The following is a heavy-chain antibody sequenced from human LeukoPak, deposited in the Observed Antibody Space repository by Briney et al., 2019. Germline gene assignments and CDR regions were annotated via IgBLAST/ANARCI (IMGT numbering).Heavy chain of an antibody. D-gene: IGHD1-20*01. Sequence: GGSLRLSCADSGFTFSSYAMHWVRQAPGKGLEYVSAISSNGGSTYYANSVKGRFTISRDNSKNTLYLQMGSLRAEDMAVYYCARADITGTSYYFDYWGQGTLVTVSS. CDR1: GFTFSSYA. CDR2: ISSNGGST. V-gene: IGHV3-64*01. J-gene: IGHJ4*02. CDR3: ARADITGTSYYFDY.